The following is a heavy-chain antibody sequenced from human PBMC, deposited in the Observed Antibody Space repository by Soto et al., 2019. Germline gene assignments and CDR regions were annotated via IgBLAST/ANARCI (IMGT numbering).Heavy chain of an antibody. J-gene: IGHJ4*02. Sequence: GGSLRLSCAASGFTFSNYWMHWVRQAPGKGLVWVSRINSDGSSTSYADSVKGRFTISRDNAKNTLYLQMNSLRAEDTAVYYCARGPLDYYDSSGYFWWGQGTLVTVSS. CDR1: GFTFSNYW. CDR2: INSDGSST. CDR3: ARGPLDYYDSSGYFW. V-gene: IGHV3-74*01. D-gene: IGHD3-22*01.